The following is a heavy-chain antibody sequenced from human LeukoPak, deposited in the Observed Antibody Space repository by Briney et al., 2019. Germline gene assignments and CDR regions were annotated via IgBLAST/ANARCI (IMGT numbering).Heavy chain of an antibody. CDR2: INPNSGGT. CDR3: ARDSGDTSNFDY. D-gene: IGHD4-17*01. Sequence: GASVKVSCKASVYTFTGYYMHWVRQAPGQGLEWMGWINPNSGGTNYAQKFQGRVTMTRDTSISTAYMELSRLRSDDTAVYYCARDSGDTSNFDYWGQGTLVTVSS. J-gene: IGHJ4*02. V-gene: IGHV1-2*02. CDR1: VYTFTGYY.